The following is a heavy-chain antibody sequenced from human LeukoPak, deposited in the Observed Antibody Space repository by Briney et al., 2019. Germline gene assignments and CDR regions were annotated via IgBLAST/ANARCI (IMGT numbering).Heavy chain of an antibody. Sequence: SVKVPCKASGGTFSRSAVNWVRQAPGQGLEWMGGIIPMFRTANYAQKFRGRVTITADESTTTAYMKLHSLRSEDTAVYYCARDASIHDSSSYYFLWWGQGTLVTVSS. V-gene: IGHV1-69*13. J-gene: IGHJ4*02. CDR1: GGTFSRSA. CDR3: ARDASIHDSSSYYFLW. CDR2: IIPMFRTA. D-gene: IGHD3-22*01.